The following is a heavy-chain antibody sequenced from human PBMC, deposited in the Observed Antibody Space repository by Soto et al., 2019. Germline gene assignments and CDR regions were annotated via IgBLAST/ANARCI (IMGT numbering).Heavy chain of an antibody. CDR2: IYSDGDT. V-gene: IGHV3-66*01. CDR3: ATVQVTPGTTWEVFDY. D-gene: IGHD1-1*01. Sequence: EVQLVESGGGLVQPGGSLRLSCATSGFIVSRNYMSWVRQAPGKGLEWVSVIYSDGDTYYAGPVKGRFTISRDNSENTFYLQMNSLRAEDTAVYYCATVQVTPGTTWEVFDYWGQGTLVTVSS. J-gene: IGHJ4*02. CDR1: GFIVSRNY.